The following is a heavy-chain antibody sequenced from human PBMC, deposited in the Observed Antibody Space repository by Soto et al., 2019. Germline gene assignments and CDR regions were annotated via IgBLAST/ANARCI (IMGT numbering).Heavy chain of an antibody. D-gene: IGHD3-22*01. CDR3: AKDRGSSGYLTTRVVDNKWFDS. J-gene: IGHJ5*01. CDR2: IDPSDSYT. CDR1: GYSFTSYW. V-gene: IGHV5-10-1*01. Sequence: PGESLKISCKGSGYSFTSYWISWVRQMPGKGLEWMGRIDPSDSYTNYSPSFQGHVTISADKSISTAYLQWSSLKASDTAVYYCAKDRGSSGYLTTRVVDNKWFDSWGLGTLVTVSS.